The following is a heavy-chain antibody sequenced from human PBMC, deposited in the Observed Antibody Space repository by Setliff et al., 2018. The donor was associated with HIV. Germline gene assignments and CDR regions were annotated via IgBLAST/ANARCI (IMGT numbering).Heavy chain of an antibody. CDR2: IYYSGST. CDR1: GGSMNSYY. J-gene: IGHJ5*02. D-gene: IGHD3-16*01. V-gene: IGHV4-59*01. CDR3: ARKGNVGGWFDP. Sequence: PSETLSLTCTVSGGSMNSYYWNWIRQPPGKGLEWIGYIYYSGSTNYSPSLKSRVTISVDTSKNQFSLKLSSVTAADTAVYYCARKGNVGGWFDPWGQGTLVTVSS.